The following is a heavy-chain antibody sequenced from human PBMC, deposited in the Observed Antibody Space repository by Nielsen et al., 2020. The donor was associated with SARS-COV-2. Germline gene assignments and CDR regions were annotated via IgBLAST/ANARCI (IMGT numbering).Heavy chain of an antibody. CDR1: GYTFTSYA. CDR3: ARDRRPGIAAAGPDYYYYGMDV. Sequence: ASVKVSCKASGYTFTSYAMNWVRQAPGQGLEWMGWTNTNTGNPTYAQGFTGRFVFSLDTSVSTAYLQISSLKAEDTAVYYCARDRRPGIAAAGPDYYYYGMDVWGQGTTVTVSS. J-gene: IGHJ6*02. D-gene: IGHD6-13*01. CDR2: TNTNTGNP. V-gene: IGHV7-4-1*02.